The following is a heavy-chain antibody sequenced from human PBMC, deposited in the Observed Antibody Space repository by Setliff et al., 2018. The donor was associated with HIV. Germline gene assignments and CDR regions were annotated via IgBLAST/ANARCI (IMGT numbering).Heavy chain of an antibody. J-gene: IGHJ4*02. CDR3: ARMGESPPHSSSWYY. Sequence: ASVKVSCKASGGTFSSYAITWVRQAPGQGLEWMGRIIPIFGTADYAQKFQGRVTLTADESTSIAYMELNSLRSDDTAVYYCARMGESPPHSSSWYYWGQGTLVTVSS. CDR1: GGTFSSYA. V-gene: IGHV1-69*13. CDR2: IIPIFGTA. D-gene: IGHD6-13*01.